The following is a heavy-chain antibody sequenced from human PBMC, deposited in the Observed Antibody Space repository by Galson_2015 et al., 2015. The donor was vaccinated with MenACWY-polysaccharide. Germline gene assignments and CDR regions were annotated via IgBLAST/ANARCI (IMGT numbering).Heavy chain of an antibody. J-gene: IGHJ5*02. V-gene: IGHV4-61*08. CDR3: ARAGRFLQWSREGFDP. CDR1: GASIGSGDDYY. Sequence: SETLSLTCTVSGASIGSGDDYYWTWLRQRPGKGLEWIGYIYYSGSTNYNPALKSRVTISVDTSKNQFSLKLSSVTAADTAIYYCARAGRFLQWSREGFDPWGQGTLVTVSS. D-gene: IGHD3-3*01. CDR2: IYYSGST.